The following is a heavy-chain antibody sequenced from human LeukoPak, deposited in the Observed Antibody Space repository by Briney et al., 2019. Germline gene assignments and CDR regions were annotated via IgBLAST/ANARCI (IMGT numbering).Heavy chain of an antibody. D-gene: IGHD3-3*01. V-gene: IGHV5-51*01. Sequence: GESLKISCKGSGYSFTSYWIGWVRQMPGKGLEWVGIIYPGDSDTRYSPSFQGQVTISADKSISTAYLQWSSLKASDTAMYYCARSITIFGVVIMAWFDPWGQGTLVTVSS. CDR1: GYSFTSYW. CDR3: ARSITIFGVVIMAWFDP. CDR2: IYPGDSDT. J-gene: IGHJ5*02.